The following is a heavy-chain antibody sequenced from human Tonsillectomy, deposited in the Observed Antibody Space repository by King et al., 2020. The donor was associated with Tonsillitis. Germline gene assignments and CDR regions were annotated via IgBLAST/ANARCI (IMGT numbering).Heavy chain of an antibody. D-gene: IGHD2-21*02. CDR3: TRSGNCGGDCYYDY. CDR1: GFTFSGSA. J-gene: IGHJ4*02. CDR2: IRSKANSYAT. Sequence: VQLVESGGGLVQPGGSLKLSCAASGFTFSGSAMHWVRQASGKGLEWVGRIRSKANSYATAYAASVKGRFTISRDDSKNTAYLQMNCLKTEDTDVYYCTRSGNCGGDCYYDYWGQGTLVTVSS. V-gene: IGHV3-73*02.